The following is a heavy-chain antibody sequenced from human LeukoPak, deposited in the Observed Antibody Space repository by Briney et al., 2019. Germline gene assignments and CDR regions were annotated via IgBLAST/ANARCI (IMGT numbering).Heavy chain of an antibody. CDR1: GFTFSSYA. CDR3: ATAPGYYYYGMDV. CDR2: ISGSGGST. V-gene: IGHV3-23*01. Sequence: GGSLRLSCAASGFTFSSYAMSWVRQAPGKGLEWVSAISGSGGSTYYADSVKGRFTISRDNSKNTLYPQMNSLRAEDTAVYYCATAPGYYYYGMDVWGQGTTVTVSS. J-gene: IGHJ6*02.